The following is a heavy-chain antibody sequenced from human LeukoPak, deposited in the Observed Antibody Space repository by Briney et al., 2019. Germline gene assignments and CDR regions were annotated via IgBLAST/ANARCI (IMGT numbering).Heavy chain of an antibody. D-gene: IGHD3-16*01. Sequence: PGGSLRLSCAASGFTFSSYAMSWVRQAPGKGLEWVSAIGGRGGSTYYAYSLEGRFTIARDNSKDMVYLQMNSLKVEDTAIYYCGKEGGAWGQGTKVTVSS. V-gene: IGHV3-23*01. CDR1: GFTFSSYA. CDR2: IGGRGGST. J-gene: IGHJ5*02. CDR3: GKEGGA.